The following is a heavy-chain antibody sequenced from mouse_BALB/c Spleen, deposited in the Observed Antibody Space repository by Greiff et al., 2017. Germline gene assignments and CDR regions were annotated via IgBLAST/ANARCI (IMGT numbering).Heavy chain of an antibody. CDR3: ARGTLPTAYYAMDY. CDR1: GYSITSGYY. D-gene: IGHD1-2*01. Sequence: EVQLQESGPGLVKPSQSLSLTCSVTGYSITSGYYWNWIRQFPGNKLEWMGYISYDGSNNYNPSLKNRISITRDTSKNQFFLKLNSVTTEDTATYYCARGTLPTAYYAMDYWGQGTSVTVSS. V-gene: IGHV3-6*02. CDR2: ISYDGSN. J-gene: IGHJ4*01.